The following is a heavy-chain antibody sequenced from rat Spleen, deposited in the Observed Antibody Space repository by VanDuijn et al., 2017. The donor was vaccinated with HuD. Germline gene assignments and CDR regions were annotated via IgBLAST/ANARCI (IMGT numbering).Heavy chain of an antibody. CDR3: ARRAYYGGHYYVMDA. CDR2: ISSSSGK. J-gene: IGHJ4*01. CDR1: GFTFSDYG. D-gene: IGHD1-11*01. Sequence: EVQLVESGGGLVQPGRSLKLSCVASGFTFSDYGMNWIRQAPGKGLEWVAYISSSSGKIYYADTVKGRFTISRDNAKNTLYLQLSSLRSEDTALDHCARRAYYGGHYYVMDAWGQGASVSVSS. V-gene: IGHV5-34*01.